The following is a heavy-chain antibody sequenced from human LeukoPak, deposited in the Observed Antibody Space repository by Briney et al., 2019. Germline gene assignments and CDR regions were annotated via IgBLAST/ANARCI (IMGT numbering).Heavy chain of an antibody. CDR2: IYSGGST. CDR3: ARAATLAGPFDY. V-gene: IGHV3-53*01. Sequence: GGSLRLSCAASGFIVSSNYMSWVRQAPGKGLEWVSTIYSGGSTYYADSVKGRFTISRDNSQNKLYLQMNSRRAEDTAVYYCARAATLAGPFDYWGQGTLVTVSA. CDR1: GFIVSSNY. J-gene: IGHJ4*02. D-gene: IGHD6-13*01.